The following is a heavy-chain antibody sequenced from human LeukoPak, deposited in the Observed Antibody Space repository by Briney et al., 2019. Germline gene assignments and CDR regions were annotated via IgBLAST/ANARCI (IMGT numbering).Heavy chain of an antibody. D-gene: IGHD1-1*01. V-gene: IGHV1-3*01. Sequence: ASVKVSCKASGYSFTNYAMHWVRQAPGQRLEWMGWINAGNGNTKYLQKFQGRLTITRETSASTVYMELSSLTFEDTTVYYCVPGYKYWGQGTLVTVSS. J-gene: IGHJ4*02. CDR2: INAGNGNT. CDR3: VPGYKY. CDR1: GYSFTNYA.